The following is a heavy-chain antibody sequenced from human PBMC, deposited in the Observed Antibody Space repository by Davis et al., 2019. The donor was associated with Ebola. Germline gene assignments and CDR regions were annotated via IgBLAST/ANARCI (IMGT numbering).Heavy chain of an antibody. V-gene: IGHV4-34*01. CDR1: GGSFSGYY. CDR2: INHSGST. Sequence: PSETLSFTCAVYGGSFSGYYWSWIRQPPGKGLEWIGEINHSGSTNYNPSLKSRVTISVDTSKNQFSLKLSSVTAADTAVYYCATTGPYYYYYYGMDVWGQGTTVTVSS. J-gene: IGHJ6*02. D-gene: IGHD4-11*01. CDR3: ATTGPYYYYYYGMDV.